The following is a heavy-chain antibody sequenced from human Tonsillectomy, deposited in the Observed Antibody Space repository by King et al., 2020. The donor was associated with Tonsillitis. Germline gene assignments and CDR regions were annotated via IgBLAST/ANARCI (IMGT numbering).Heavy chain of an antibody. Sequence: QLVESGPEVKKPGTSVKVSCKASGFTFTSSAMQWVRQARGQRLEWIGWIVVGSGNTNYAQKFQERVTITRDMSTSTAYMELSSLRSEDTAVYYCAAPIHYDFWSEAGDHGMDVWGQGTTVTVSS. CDR2: IVVGSGNT. CDR3: AAPIHYDFWSEAGDHGMDV. V-gene: IGHV1-58*02. D-gene: IGHD3-3*01. CDR1: GFTFTSSA. J-gene: IGHJ6*02.